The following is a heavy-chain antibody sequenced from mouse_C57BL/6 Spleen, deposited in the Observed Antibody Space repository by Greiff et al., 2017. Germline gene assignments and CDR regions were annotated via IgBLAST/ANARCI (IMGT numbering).Heavy chain of an antibody. CDR3: ARDEGRDWYFDV. CDR2: INYDGSST. CDR1: GFTFSDYY. J-gene: IGHJ1*03. D-gene: IGHD1-1*01. Sequence: EVQLVESEGGLVQPGSSMKLSCTASGFTFSDYYMAWVRQVPEKGLEWVANINYDGSSTYYLDSLKSRFIISRDNAKNILYLQMSSLKSEDTATYYCARDEGRDWYFDVWGTGTTVTVSS. V-gene: IGHV5-16*01.